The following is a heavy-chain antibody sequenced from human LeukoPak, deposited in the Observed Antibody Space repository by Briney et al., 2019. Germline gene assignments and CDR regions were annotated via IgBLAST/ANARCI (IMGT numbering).Heavy chain of an antibody. CDR2: ISGSGGST. V-gene: IGHV3-23*01. D-gene: IGHD6-19*01. CDR1: GLTFSSYV. CDR3: AKDRSSSWYHPTDY. J-gene: IGHJ4*02. Sequence: GGSLRLSCAASGLTFSSYVMTWVRQAPGKGLEWVSGISGSGGSTYYADSVKGRFTISRDNSKNTLYLQMNSLRAEDTAVYYCAKDRSSSWYHPTDYWGQGTLVTVSS.